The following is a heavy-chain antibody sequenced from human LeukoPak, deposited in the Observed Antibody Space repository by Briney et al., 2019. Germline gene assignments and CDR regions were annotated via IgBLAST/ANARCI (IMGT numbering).Heavy chain of an antibody. CDR2: INPSDGST. CDR3: EVVPNY. J-gene: IGHJ4*02. Sequence: ASVPVSCKASGYTFTHYYMQWVRQAPGRGLEWVGIINPSDGSTSSAQKFQGRVTMTRDTSTSTVYMELSSLRSEGTAVYYCEVVPNYWGQGTVVTVSS. D-gene: IGHD3-22*01. V-gene: IGHV1-46*01. CDR1: GYTFTHYY.